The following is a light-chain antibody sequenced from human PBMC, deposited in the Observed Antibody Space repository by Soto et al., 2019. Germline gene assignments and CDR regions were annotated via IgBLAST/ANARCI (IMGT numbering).Light chain of an antibody. CDR3: QLYVSAPPGYT. J-gene: IGKJ2*01. CDR1: QSVSSTY. CDR2: GTS. V-gene: IGKV3-20*01. Sequence: EIVLTQSPGTLSLSPGERATLSCRASQSVSSTYLAWYQQKPGQAPGLLLYGTSNRATGIPDRFSGSGSGTDVTLTISRLEPEDFEMYYCQLYVSAPPGYTFGQGTKLEIK.